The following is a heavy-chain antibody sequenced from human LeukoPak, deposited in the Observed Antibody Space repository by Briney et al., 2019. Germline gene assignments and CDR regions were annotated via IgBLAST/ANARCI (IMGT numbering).Heavy chain of an antibody. J-gene: IGHJ3*02. V-gene: IGHV3-30*02. CDR3: AKDRQLGYSSSSSAFDI. Sequence: GGSLRLSCAASGFTFSSYGMHWVRQAPGKGLEWVAFIRYDGSNKYYADSVKGRFTISRDNSKNTLYLQMNSLRAEDTAVYYCAKDRQLGYSSSSSAFDIWGQGTMATVSS. CDR1: GFTFSSYG. CDR2: IRYDGSNK. D-gene: IGHD6-6*01.